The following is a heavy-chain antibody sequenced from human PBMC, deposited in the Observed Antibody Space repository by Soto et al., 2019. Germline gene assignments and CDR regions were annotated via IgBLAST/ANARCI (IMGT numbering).Heavy chain of an antibody. D-gene: IGHD3-3*01. J-gene: IGHJ3*02. CDR2: INHSGSI. CDR1: GGSFSGYY. Sequence: SETLSLTCAVYGGSFSGYYWSCIRQPPGKGLEWIGEINHSGSINYNPSLKSRVSISVDTSKNQFSLKLTSVTAADTAVYYCARGRFEGFDFWSGYLGIDAFDIWGQGTMVTVSS. CDR3: ARGRFEGFDFWSGYLGIDAFDI. V-gene: IGHV4-34*01.